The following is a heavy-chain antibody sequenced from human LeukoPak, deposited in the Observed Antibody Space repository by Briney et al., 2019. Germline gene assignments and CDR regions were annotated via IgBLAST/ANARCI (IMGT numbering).Heavy chain of an antibody. CDR3: ARAYSYSAFDI. D-gene: IGHD5-18*01. CDR1: GGSISSYY. J-gene: IGHJ3*02. V-gene: IGHV4-59*01. Sequence: PSETLSLTCTVSGGSISSYYWSWIRQPPGKGLEWIGYIYYSGSTNYNPSLKSRVTISVDTSKNQFSLKLSSVTAADTAVYYCARAYSYSAFDIWGQGTMVTVSS. CDR2: IYYSGST.